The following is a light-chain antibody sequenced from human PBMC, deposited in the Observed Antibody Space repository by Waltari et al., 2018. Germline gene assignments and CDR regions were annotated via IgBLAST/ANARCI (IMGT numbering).Light chain of an antibody. J-gene: IGKJ5*01. CDR1: QSISSY. V-gene: IGKV3-11*01. Sequence: EIVLTQSPATLSLSPGERATLSCRASQSISSYLAWYQQKPGQAPKLLIYDASNRATGIPARFSGSGSCTDFTLTITSLEPEDFAVYYCQQRSSLPITFGQGTRLDIK. CDR3: QQRSSLPIT. CDR2: DAS.